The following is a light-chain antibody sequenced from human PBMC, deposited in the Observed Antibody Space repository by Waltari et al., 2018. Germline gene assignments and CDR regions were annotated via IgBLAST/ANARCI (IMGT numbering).Light chain of an antibody. J-gene: IGLJ3*02. CDR1: SIDVGSYNL. Sequence: QSALTQPASVSGSPGQSITISCPGASIDVGSYNLFSWYQQHPDKAPKLMIYEDNKRPSGVSTRFSGSKSGNTASLTISGLQAEDEADYYCCSYAGSGTTWVFGGGTKLTVL. V-gene: IGLV2-23*01. CDR2: EDN. CDR3: CSYAGSGTTWV.